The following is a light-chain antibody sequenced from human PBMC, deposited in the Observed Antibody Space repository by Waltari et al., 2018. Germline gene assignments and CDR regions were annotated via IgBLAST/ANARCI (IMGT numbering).Light chain of an antibody. CDR2: HTS. Sequence: IVFTRSPGTLSFSPGEGASLSCRASQSLSNNYLAWYQQKPGQAPRLLIYHTSSRGTGIPDRFSGSGSGTDFTLTISRLEPEDFAVYYCQQYGRSPPGGSLTFGGGTKVAIK. CDR3: QQYGRSPPGGSLT. V-gene: IGKV3-20*01. CDR1: QSLSNNY. J-gene: IGKJ4*01.